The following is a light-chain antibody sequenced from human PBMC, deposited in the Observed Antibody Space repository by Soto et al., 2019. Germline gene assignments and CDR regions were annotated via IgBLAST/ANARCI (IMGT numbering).Light chain of an antibody. CDR1: QSASNNY. Sequence: EIVLTQSPGTLSLSPGERATLSCRASQSASNNYLAWYQQKPGQAPRRLIYGASSRATGIPDRFSGSGSGTEFTLTISSLQSEDFAVYYCQQYNNWPRTFGQGTKVDIK. CDR3: QQYNNWPRT. J-gene: IGKJ1*01. CDR2: GAS. V-gene: IGKV3-20*01.